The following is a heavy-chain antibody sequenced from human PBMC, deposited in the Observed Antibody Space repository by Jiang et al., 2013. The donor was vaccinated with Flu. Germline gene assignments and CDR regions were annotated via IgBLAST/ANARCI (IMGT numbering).Heavy chain of an antibody. Sequence: ISRDNSKNTLYLQMNSLRAEDTAVYYCAKDWTTLLHSSGWYPFDYWGQGTLVTVSS. V-gene: IGHV3-23*01. J-gene: IGHJ4*02. D-gene: IGHD6-19*01. CDR3: AKDWTTLLHSSGWYPFDY.